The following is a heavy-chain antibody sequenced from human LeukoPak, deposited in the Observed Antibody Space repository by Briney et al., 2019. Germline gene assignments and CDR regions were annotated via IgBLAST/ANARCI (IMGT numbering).Heavy chain of an antibody. V-gene: IGHV4-59*08. Sequence: SETLSLTCTVSGGSISSYYWSWIRQPPGKGLEWIGYIYYRGSTYYNPSLKSRVTISVDTSKNQFSLKLSSVTAADTAVYYCAREYYYNSSGWAFDIWGQGTMVTVSS. CDR1: GGSISSYY. D-gene: IGHD3-22*01. CDR2: IYYRGST. J-gene: IGHJ3*02. CDR3: AREYYYNSSGWAFDI.